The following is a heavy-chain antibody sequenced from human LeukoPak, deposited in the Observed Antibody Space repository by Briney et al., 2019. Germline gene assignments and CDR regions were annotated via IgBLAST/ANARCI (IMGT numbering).Heavy chain of an antibody. D-gene: IGHD3-22*01. CDR2: IYSTGST. V-gene: IGHV4-59*08. CDR3: ARRFYYDGHHDS. J-gene: IGHJ4*02. CDR1: AASIRNNH. Sequence: SETLSLTCTVSAASIRNNHWSWIRQPPGKGLEWIGYIYSTGSTSYNPSLKSRVTISVDTSKNQFSLNLTSVTAADTAVYYCARRFYYDGHHDSWGQGTLVTVSS.